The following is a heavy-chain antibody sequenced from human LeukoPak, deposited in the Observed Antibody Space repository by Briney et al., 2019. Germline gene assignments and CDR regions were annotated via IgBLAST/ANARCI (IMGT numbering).Heavy chain of an antibody. V-gene: IGHV4-30-2*01. D-gene: IGHD3-10*02. CDR3: ARMFKGPEFDP. CDR2: IYHSGST. CDR1: GGSISSGGYS. J-gene: IGHJ5*02. Sequence: PSQTLSLTCAVSGGSISSGGYSWSWIRQPPGKGLEWIGYIYHSGSTYYNPSLKSRVTISVDRSKNQFSLKLSSVTAADAAVYYCARMFKGPEFDPWGQGTLVTVSS.